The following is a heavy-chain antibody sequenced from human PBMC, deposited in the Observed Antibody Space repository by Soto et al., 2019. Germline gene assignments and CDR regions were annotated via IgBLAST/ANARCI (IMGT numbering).Heavy chain of an antibody. Sequence: LRLSCAASGFTFSSYGMHWVRQAPGKGLEWVAVISYDGSNKYYADSVKGRFTIPRDNSKNTLYLQMNSLRAEDTAVYYCAKDPGHYDSSGYYPIVYWGRGPLVPLS. CDR1: GFTFSSYG. CDR2: ISYDGSNK. V-gene: IGHV3-30*18. D-gene: IGHD3-22*01. J-gene: IGHJ4*01. CDR3: AKDPGHYDSSGYYPIVY.